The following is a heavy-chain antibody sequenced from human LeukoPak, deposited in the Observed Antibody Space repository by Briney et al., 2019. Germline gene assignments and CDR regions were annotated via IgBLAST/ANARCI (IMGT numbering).Heavy chain of an antibody. CDR2: MNPYSGNT. D-gene: IGHD3-16*02. Sequence: ASVKVSCKASGYTFTSYDINWVRQATGQGLEWMGWMNPYSGNTGSAQKFQGRVTMTRNTSISTAYMELSSLRSEDTAVYYCARTLPSYRIPKGFDYWGQGALVTVSS. J-gene: IGHJ4*02. V-gene: IGHV1-8*01. CDR3: ARTLPSYRIPKGFDY. CDR1: GYTFTSYD.